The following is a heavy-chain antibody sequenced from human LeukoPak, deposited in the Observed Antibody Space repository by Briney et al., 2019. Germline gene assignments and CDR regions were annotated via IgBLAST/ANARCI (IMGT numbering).Heavy chain of an antibody. V-gene: IGHV3-53*01. D-gene: IGHD1-1*01. Sequence: PGGSLRLFCAASGFTVSSNYMSWVRQAPGKGLEWVSLIYSGGSTSYADSVKGRFTFSRDNSKNTLYLQMNSLRAEDTAVYYCARDRVNWNDVGGLFDYWGQGTLVTVSS. CDR3: ARDRVNWNDVGGLFDY. J-gene: IGHJ4*02. CDR1: GFTVSSNY. CDR2: IYSGGST.